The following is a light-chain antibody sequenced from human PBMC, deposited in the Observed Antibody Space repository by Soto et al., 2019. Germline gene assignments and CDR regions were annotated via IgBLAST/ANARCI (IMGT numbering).Light chain of an antibody. Sequence: DIQMTQSPSTLSASVGDRVTITCRASQSISTRLAWYQQKAGKAPKLLIYEASNLESGVPSRFSGSGSGTEFTLTISDLQPDDFATYYCQQYHAYVTFGQGTKVELK. J-gene: IGKJ1*01. CDR2: EAS. CDR3: QQYHAYVT. CDR1: QSISTR. V-gene: IGKV1-5*01.